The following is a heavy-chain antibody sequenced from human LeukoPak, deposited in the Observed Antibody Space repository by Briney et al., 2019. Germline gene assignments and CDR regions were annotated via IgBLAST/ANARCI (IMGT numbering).Heavy chain of an antibody. V-gene: IGHV1-69*06. Sequence: EASVKVSCKASGYTFTSYGISWVRQAPGQGLEWMGGIIPIFGTANYAQKFQGRVTITADKSTSTAYMELSSLRSEDTAVYYCARYCSSTSCYFFDPWGQGTLVTVSS. CDR1: GYTFTSYG. J-gene: IGHJ5*02. CDR2: IIPIFGTA. CDR3: ARYCSSTSCYFFDP. D-gene: IGHD2-2*01.